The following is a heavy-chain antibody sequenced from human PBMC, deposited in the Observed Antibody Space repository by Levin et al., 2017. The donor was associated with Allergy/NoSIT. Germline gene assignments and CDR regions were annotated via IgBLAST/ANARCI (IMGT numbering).Heavy chain of an antibody. CDR3: SAATGKLLNMDV. CDR2: IYYSGST. D-gene: IGHD6-13*01. Sequence: SQTLSLTCTVSGGSISSSGYYWGWIRQPPGKGLEWIGSIYYSGSTYYNPSLKSRVIISVDTSKNQLSLKLSSVTAADTAVYYCSAATGKLLNMDVWGKGTTVTVSS. V-gene: IGHV4-39*01. J-gene: IGHJ6*03. CDR1: GGSISSSGYY.